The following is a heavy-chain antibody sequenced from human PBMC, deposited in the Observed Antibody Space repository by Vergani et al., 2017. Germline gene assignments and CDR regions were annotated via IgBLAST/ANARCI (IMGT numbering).Heavy chain of an antibody. CDR1: GGTFSRYA. CDR2: IIPIFGTA. V-gene: IGHV1-69*01. D-gene: IGHD6-6*01. CDR3: ARSSSGGQLGHHYYYYYYMAV. J-gene: IGHJ6*03. Sequence: QVQLVQSGAEVKKPGSSVKVSCKASGGTFSRYAISWVRQAPGQGLEWMGGIIPIFGTANYAQKFQGRVTITADESTSTAYMELSSLRSEDTAVYYCARSSSGGQLGHHYYYYYYMAVWGKGTTVTVSS.